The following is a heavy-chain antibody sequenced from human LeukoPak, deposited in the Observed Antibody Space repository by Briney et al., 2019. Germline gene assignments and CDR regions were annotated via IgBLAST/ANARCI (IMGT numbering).Heavy chain of an antibody. CDR3: SRDQMVRGVWDC. D-gene: IGHD3-10*01. CDR2: ISGSGDST. V-gene: IGHV3-23*01. CDR1: GFTFSSYA. J-gene: IGHJ4*02. Sequence: PGGSLRLSCAASGFTFSSYAMSWVRQAPGKGLEWVSAISGSGDSTYYADSVKGRFTISRDNSKNTLYLQMNSLRAEDTAVYYCSRDQMVRGVWDCWGQGSRVTVCS.